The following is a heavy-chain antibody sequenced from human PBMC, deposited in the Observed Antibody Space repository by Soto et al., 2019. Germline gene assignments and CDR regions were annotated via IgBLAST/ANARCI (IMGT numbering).Heavy chain of an antibody. D-gene: IGHD2-2*01. V-gene: IGHV1-2*02. Sequence: GGTNYAQKFQGRVTMTRDTSISTAYMELSRLRSDDTAVYYCARWAQIVVVPAASENWFDPWGQGTLVTVSS. CDR3: ARWAQIVVVPAASENWFDP. CDR2: GGT. J-gene: IGHJ5*02.